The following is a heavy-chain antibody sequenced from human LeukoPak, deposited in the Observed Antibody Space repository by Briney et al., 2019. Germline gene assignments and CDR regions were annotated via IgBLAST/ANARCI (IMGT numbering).Heavy chain of an antibody. D-gene: IGHD3-9*01. CDR2: INPNSGDT. V-gene: IGHV1-2*02. CDR3: AKGGHTTGYDYFDY. CDR1: GYIFTGHF. Sequence: ASVKVPCKASGYIFTGHFMHWVRQAPGQGPEWMGCINPNSGDTKYSQKFQGRVTVTIDTSISTGYMELSSLRSDDTAVFYCAKGGHTTGYDYFDYWGQGTLVTVSS. J-gene: IGHJ4*02.